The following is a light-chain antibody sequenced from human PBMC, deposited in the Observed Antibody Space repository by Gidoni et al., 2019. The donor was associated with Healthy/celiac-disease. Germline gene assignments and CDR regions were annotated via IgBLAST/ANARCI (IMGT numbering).Light chain of an antibody. CDR1: QSISSY. CDR3: QQSYSTPGT. J-gene: IGKJ5*01. V-gene: IGKV1-39*01. CDR2: AAS. Sequence: DIQMTQSPSSLSASVGDRVTITCRASQSISSYLNWYQQKPGKAHKLLIYAASSLQSGVPSRFSGSGSGTDFTLTISSLQPEDFANYYCQQSYSTPGTFGQGTRLEIK.